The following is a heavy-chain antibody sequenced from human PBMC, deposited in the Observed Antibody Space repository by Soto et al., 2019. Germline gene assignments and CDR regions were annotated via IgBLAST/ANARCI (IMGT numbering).Heavy chain of an antibody. CDR3: ARAWSATAGWAHWFDL. Sequence: QVQLQESGPGLVEPSQTLSLTCTVSGGSISGGGYYWSWIRQHPGKGLEWFGYIYYSGTPYYNPHLKSRPTISVDMSNTQFSLKLSSVTAADTAVYYCARAWSATAGWAHWFDLWGQGTLVTVSS. CDR2: IYYSGTP. V-gene: IGHV4-31*03. D-gene: IGHD6-13*01. CDR1: GGSISGGGYY. J-gene: IGHJ5*02.